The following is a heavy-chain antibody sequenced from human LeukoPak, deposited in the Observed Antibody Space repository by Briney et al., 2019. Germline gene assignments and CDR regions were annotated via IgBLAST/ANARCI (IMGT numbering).Heavy chain of an antibody. J-gene: IGHJ6*03. CDR2: VWATGTKK. V-gene: IGHV3-33*01. CDR1: GFMFSNYG. D-gene: IGHD3-10*01. Sequence: GRSLRLSCVASGFMFSNYGMHWVRQAPGKGLEWVAVVWATGTKKDYADSVKGRFTISRDNTKNTLYLQMNSLRAEDTAVYYCARKRDGSGTYFNNYFYYYMDVWGKGTTVTVTS. CDR3: ARKRDGSGTYFNNYFYYYMDV.